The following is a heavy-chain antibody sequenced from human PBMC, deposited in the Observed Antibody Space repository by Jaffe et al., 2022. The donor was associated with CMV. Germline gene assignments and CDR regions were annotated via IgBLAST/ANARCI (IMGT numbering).Heavy chain of an antibody. V-gene: IGHV3-23*01. Sequence: EVQLLESGGGLVQPGGSLRLSCAASGFTFSSYAMSWVRQAPGKGLEWVSAISGSGGSTYYADSVKGRFTISRDNSKNTLYLQMNSLRAEDTAVYYCASVGYCGGDCYSSFDYWGQGTLVTVSS. CDR3: ASVGYCGGDCYSSFDY. CDR2: ISGSGGST. CDR1: GFTFSSYA. J-gene: IGHJ4*02. D-gene: IGHD2-21*02.